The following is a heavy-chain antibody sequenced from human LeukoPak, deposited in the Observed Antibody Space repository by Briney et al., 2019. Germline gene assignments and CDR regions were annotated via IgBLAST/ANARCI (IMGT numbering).Heavy chain of an antibody. V-gene: IGHV3-23*01. D-gene: IGHD3-22*01. CDR2: ISGSGGST. CDR3: AKGNTMIVVVSDY. Sequence: GGSLRLSCAASGFTFSSYAMSWVRQAPGKGLEWVSAISGSGGSTYYADSVKGRFTISRDNSKNTLYLQMNSLRAEDTAVYYYAKGNTMIVVVSDYWGQGTLVTVSS. J-gene: IGHJ4*02. CDR1: GFTFSSYA.